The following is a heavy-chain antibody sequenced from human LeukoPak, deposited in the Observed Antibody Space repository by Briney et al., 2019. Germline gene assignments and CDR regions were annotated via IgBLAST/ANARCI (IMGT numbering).Heavy chain of an antibody. CDR1: GGSISSYY. CDR3: ARGGYYDSRNYAYSFDY. J-gene: IGHJ4*02. CDR2: IYYSGST. V-gene: IGHV4-59*01. Sequence: SETLSLTCTVSGGSISSYYWSWIRQPPGKGLEWIGYIYYSGSTNYNPSLKSRVTISVDTSKNQFSLKLSSVTAADTAVYYCARGGYYDSRNYAYSFDYWGQGTLVTVSS. D-gene: IGHD3-22*01.